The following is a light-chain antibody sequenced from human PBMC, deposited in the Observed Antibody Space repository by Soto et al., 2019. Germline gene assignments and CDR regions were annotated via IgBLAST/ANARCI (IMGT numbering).Light chain of an antibody. V-gene: IGLV2-14*01. J-gene: IGLJ3*02. CDR1: SSDVGGYNY. CDR3: SSYTSSSTLHGV. Sequence: QSALTQPASVSGSPGQSITISCTGTSSDVGGYNYVSWYQQHPGKAPKLMIYEVSNRPSGVYNRFSGSKSGHTAPLTISGLRAEEEADYYCSSYTSSSTLHGVFGGGTKLTVL. CDR2: EVS.